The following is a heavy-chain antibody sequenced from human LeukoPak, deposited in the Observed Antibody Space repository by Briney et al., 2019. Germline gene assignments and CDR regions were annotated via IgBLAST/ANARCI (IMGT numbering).Heavy chain of an antibody. J-gene: IGHJ4*02. CDR2: INHSGST. Sequence: SETLSLTCAVHGGSFSGYYWSWIRQPPGKGLEWIGEINHSGSTNYNPSLKSRVTISVDTSKNQFSLKLSSVTAADTAVYYCARGRSSGWRRYFDYWGQGTLVTVSS. CDR3: ARGRSSGWRRYFDY. CDR1: GGSFSGYY. V-gene: IGHV4-34*01. D-gene: IGHD6-19*01.